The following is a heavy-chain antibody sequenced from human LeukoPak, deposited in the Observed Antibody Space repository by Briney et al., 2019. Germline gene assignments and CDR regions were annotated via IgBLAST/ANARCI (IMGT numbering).Heavy chain of an antibody. CDR1: GFLFDEYA. D-gene: IGHD3-10*01. V-gene: IGHV3-9*01. J-gene: IGHJ4*02. CDR3: VRGYYGSGSPYYFDS. Sequence: PGGSLRLSCAVSGFLFDEYAMHWVRQAPGKGLEWVSGVSWIGGSLSYAGSVKGRFTVSRDNAKNLLYLQMDSLRAEDTAFYYCVRGYYGSGSPYYFDSWGQGTRVTVSS. CDR2: VSWIGGSL.